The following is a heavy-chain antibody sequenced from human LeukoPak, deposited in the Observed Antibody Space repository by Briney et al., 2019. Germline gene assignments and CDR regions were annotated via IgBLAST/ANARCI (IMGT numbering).Heavy chain of an antibody. CDR3: ARRAHYDILTGYPNWFDP. CDR2: INHSGST. CDR1: GGSFSGYY. Sequence: SETLSLTCAVYGGSFSGYYWSWIRQPPGKGLEWIGEINHSGSTNYNPSLKSRVTISVDTSKNQFSLKLSSVTAADTAVYYCARRAHYDILTGYPNWFDPWGQGTLVTVSS. J-gene: IGHJ5*02. D-gene: IGHD3-9*01. V-gene: IGHV4-34*01.